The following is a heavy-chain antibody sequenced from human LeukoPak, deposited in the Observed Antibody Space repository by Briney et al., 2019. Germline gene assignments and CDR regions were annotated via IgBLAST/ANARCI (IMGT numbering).Heavy chain of an antibody. CDR2: ISGSGGGT. V-gene: IGHV3-23*01. CDR3: AKDPVTAVTNFYFAG. J-gene: IGHJ4*02. CDR1: GFTLSSYA. D-gene: IGHD4-11*01. Sequence: GGSLRLSCAASGFTLSSYAMSWVRQAPGKGVEWVSGISGSGGGTYYADSVKGRFTISRDSYRNTLYLYMNSLRAEDTAVYYCAKDPVTAVTNFYFAGGGQGTLVTVSS.